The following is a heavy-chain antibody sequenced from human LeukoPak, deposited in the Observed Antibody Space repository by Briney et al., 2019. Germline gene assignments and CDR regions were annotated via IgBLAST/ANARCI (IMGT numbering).Heavy chain of an antibody. CDR3: ARGYCSSTSCSQGRGNWFDP. J-gene: IGHJ5*02. CDR2: INPNSGGT. V-gene: IGHV1-2*02. CDR1: GYTFTGYY. D-gene: IGHD2-2*01. Sequence: GASVRVSCKASGYTFTGYYMHWVRQAPGQGLEWMGWINPNSGGTNYAQKFQGRVTMTRDTSISTAYMELSRLRSDDTAVYYCARGYCSSTSCSQGRGNWFDPWGQGTLVTVSS.